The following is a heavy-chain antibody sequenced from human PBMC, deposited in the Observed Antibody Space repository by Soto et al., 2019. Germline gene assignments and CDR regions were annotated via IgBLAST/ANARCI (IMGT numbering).Heavy chain of an antibody. V-gene: IGHV1-69*13. J-gene: IGHJ5*02. D-gene: IGHD5-12*01. CDR3: ARDLREVATASWFDP. CDR2: IIPIFGTV. CDR1: GGTFSSYA. Sequence: SVKVSCKASGGTFSSYAISWVRQAPGQGLEWMGGIIPIFGTVNYAQKFQGRVTITADESTSTAYMELSSLRSEDTAVYYCARDLREVATASWFDPWGQGTLVTVSS.